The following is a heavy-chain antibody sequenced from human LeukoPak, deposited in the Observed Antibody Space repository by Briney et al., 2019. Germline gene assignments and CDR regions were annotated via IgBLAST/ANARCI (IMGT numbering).Heavy chain of an antibody. CDR1: EYTFTDYY. CDR2: INPKTGNT. V-gene: IGHV1-2*02. D-gene: IGHD2/OR15-2a*01. J-gene: IGHJ3*01. CDR3: ARGLEYGAFNV. Sequence: ASVKVSCKASEYTFTDYYIHWVRQAPGQGLEWMGWINPKTGNTNYAQKCQGRVTMTRDTSSSTAYMELSRLRSDDTAVYYCARGLEYGAFNVWGQGTMVTVSS.